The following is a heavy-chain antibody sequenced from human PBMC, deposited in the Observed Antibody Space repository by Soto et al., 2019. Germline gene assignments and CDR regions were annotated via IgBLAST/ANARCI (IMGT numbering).Heavy chain of an antibody. Sequence: SETLSLTCIVSGRSVRNYSWSWIRQPAGKGLEWIGRIHITGSTSYNPSLKSRVTMSLDTSKNQFSLRLNSVTAADTAVYYCARVDYYNTNSWFDPWGQRTLVTVSS. CDR1: GRSVRNYS. V-gene: IGHV4-4*07. CDR2: IHITGST. J-gene: IGHJ5*02. CDR3: ARVDYYNTNSWFDP. D-gene: IGHD3-10*01.